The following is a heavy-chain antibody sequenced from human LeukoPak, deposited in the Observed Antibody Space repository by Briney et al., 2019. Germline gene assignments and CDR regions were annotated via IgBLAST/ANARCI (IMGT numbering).Heavy chain of an antibody. CDR1: GYTFTSYY. V-gene: IGHV1-46*01. CDR3: ARDLLVGYCSSTSCFNSDY. Sequence: GASVKVSCKASGYTFTSYYMHWVRQAPGQGLEWMGIINPSGGSTSYAQKFQGRVTMTRDTSTSTVYMELSSLRSEDTAVYYCARDLLVGYCSSTSCFNSDYWGQGTLVTVSS. D-gene: IGHD2-2*01. J-gene: IGHJ4*02. CDR2: INPSGGST.